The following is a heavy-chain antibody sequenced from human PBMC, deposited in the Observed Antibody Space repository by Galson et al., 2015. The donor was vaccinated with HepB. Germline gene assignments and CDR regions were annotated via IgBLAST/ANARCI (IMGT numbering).Heavy chain of an antibody. J-gene: IGHJ4*02. CDR3: AGAPRRDAYTIDF. CDR1: GVNFNSYA. D-gene: IGHD5-24*01. V-gene: IGHV3-23*01. Sequence: SVGHSCTASGVNFNSYAIISVRQAPGRGLERASTSKNSGGSTYYADSVKGRSNISRDNHKNTLILQMNSLRAEDTDAYYCAGAPRRDAYTIDFWGQGTLVTVSS. CDR2: SKNSGGST.